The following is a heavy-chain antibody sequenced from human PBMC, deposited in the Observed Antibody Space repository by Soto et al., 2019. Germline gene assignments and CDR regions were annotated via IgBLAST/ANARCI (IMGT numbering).Heavy chain of an antibody. V-gene: IGHV1-69*12. Sequence: QVQLVQSGADVKKPGSSVKVSCKASGGTFSSTALSWVRQAPGQGLEWMGGIIPKFKLANYAQRLQGRATFNADECTSTAYIEVSSLRSDDAAVYYCAKRAVTACDFDYWGQGTLVTVSS. D-gene: IGHD2-21*02. CDR3: AKRAVTACDFDY. CDR1: GGTFSSTA. CDR2: IIPKFKLA. J-gene: IGHJ4*02.